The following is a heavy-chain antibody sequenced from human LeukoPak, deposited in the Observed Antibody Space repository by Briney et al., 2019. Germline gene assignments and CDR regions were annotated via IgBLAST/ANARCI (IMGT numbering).Heavy chain of an antibody. CDR3: AREDQGFWRDFDL. CDR1: ALTFSSYW. Sequence: GGSLRLSCAAAALTFSSYWMSWVRQAPGKGLEWVADINQYGSEEYYVDSVKGRFTISRDNAKNSVYLEMNSLRAEDTAVYYCAREDQGFWRDFDLWGQGTLVTVSS. J-gene: IGHJ4*02. D-gene: IGHD3-3*01. V-gene: IGHV3-7*01. CDR2: INQYGSEE.